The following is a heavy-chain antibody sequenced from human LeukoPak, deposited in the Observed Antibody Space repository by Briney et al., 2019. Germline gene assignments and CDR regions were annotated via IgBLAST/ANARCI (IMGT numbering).Heavy chain of an antibody. Sequence: PSETLSLTCTVSGGSISSYYWSWIRQPAGKGLEWIGRIYTSGSTNYNPSLKSRVTMSVDTSKNQFSLKLSSVTAADTAVYYCASTIAAAGQGYYYYGMDVWGQGTTVTVSS. CDR2: IYTSGST. D-gene: IGHD6-13*01. J-gene: IGHJ6*02. CDR3: ASTIAAAGQGYYYYGMDV. V-gene: IGHV4-4*07. CDR1: GGSISSYY.